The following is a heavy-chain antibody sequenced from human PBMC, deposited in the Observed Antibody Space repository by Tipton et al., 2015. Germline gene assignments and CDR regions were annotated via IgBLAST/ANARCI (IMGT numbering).Heavy chain of an antibody. Sequence: SLRLSCAASGFTFSSCAMSWVRQAPGMGLEWVSAISASGGTTYYADSVKGRFTISRDNSKNMVYLQMNSLRAEDTAVYYCARDYRHWGSLDYYGMDVWGQGTTVTVSS. J-gene: IGHJ6*02. CDR2: ISASGGTT. D-gene: IGHD7-27*01. CDR3: ARDYRHWGSLDYYGMDV. CDR1: GFTFSSCA. V-gene: IGHV3-23*01.